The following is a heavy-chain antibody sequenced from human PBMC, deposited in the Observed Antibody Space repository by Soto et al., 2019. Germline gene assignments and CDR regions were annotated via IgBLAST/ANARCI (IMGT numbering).Heavy chain of an antibody. V-gene: IGHV4-31*03. Sequence: TLSLTCTVSGGSISRGGYFWSWIRHHPGEGLEWIAYIYYSGSTYYNPSLKSRISISVDTSKNQFSLRLSSVTAADTAVYYCAGGYYAMDVWGQGTTVTVSS. CDR3: AGGYYAMDV. CDR1: GGSISRGGYF. CDR2: IYYSGST. D-gene: IGHD3-16*01. J-gene: IGHJ6*02.